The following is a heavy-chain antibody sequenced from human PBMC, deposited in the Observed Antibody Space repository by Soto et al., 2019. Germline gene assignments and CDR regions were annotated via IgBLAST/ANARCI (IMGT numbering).Heavy chain of an antibody. CDR3: ARVIARSRSTRYYGMDV. CDR2: INPSGGST. CDR1: GYTFTSYY. Sequence: QVQLVQSGAEVKKPGASVKVSCKASGYTFTSYYMHWVRQAPGQGLEWMGIINPSGGSTSYAQKFQGRVTMTRDTSTSTVYMELSSLRSEDTAVYYCARVIARSRSTRYYGMDVWGQGTTVTVSS. V-gene: IGHV1-46*01. D-gene: IGHD2-21*01. J-gene: IGHJ6*02.